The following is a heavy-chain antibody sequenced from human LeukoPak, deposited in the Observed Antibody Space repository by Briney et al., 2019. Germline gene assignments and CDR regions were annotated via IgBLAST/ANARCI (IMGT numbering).Heavy chain of an antibody. V-gene: IGHV4-38-2*02. CDR1: ADSFSSAYY. J-gene: IGHJ3*02. D-gene: IGHD6-13*01. Sequence: SETPSLTCTVSADSFSSAYYWGWIRQSPGKGLEWITSINHGGHTYYNPSLKSRVITSIDTSKNQFSLKLSSVTAADTAVYYCAKYSSSLNAFDIWGQGTMVTVSS. CDR2: INHGGHT. CDR3: AKYSSSLNAFDI.